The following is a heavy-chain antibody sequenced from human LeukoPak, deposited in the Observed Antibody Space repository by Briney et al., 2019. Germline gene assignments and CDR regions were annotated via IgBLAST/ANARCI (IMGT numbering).Heavy chain of an antibody. J-gene: IGHJ4*02. D-gene: IGHD3-22*01. CDR1: GGSISSYY. V-gene: IGHV4-59*01. CDR3: ARVTGYMIEDYFDY. Sequence: PSETLSLTCTVSGGSISSYYWSWIRQPPGKGLEWIGYIYYSGSTNYNPSLKSRVTISVDTSKNQFSLKLSSVTAADTTVYYCARVTGYMIEDYFDYWGQGALVTVSS. CDR2: IYYSGST.